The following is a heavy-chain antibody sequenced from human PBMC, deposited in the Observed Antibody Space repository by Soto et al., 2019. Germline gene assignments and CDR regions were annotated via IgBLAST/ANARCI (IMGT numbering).Heavy chain of an antibody. Sequence: QLQLQESGSGLVKPSQTLSLTCTVSGGSINSGGYSWIWIRQPPGKGLEWIGYIYHTGNTFYNPSLQSRVTISVDQSTNQFSLGLGSVTAADTAMYYCARVERTLSTPFAYGMDVWGQGTTVTVSS. D-gene: IGHD2-2*01. J-gene: IGHJ6*02. CDR3: ARVERTLSTPFAYGMDV. CDR1: GGSINSGGYS. CDR2: IYHTGNT. V-gene: IGHV4-30-2*01.